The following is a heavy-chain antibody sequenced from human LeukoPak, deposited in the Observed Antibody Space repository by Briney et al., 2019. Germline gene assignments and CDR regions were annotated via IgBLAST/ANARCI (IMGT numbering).Heavy chain of an antibody. CDR2: IKSDGTST. CDR3: ASPYCRGCYVFDF. Sequence: GGSLSLSWAASGFSFTTYCIRSVRQAPGKGLVWVSRIKSDGTSTSYVDSGKRQVPISRDNAKNTLHLQMNSLRAEDRGVYYCASPYCRGCYVFDFWGQGTLVTVST. J-gene: IGHJ4*02. CDR1: GFSFTTYC. V-gene: IGHV3-74*01. D-gene: IGHD6-19*01.